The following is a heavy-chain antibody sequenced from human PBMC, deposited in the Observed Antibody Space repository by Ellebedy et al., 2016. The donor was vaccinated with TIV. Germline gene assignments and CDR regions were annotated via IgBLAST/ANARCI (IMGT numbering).Heavy chain of an antibody. V-gene: IGHV3-48*04. D-gene: IGHD3-22*01. CDR2: ISTSSHTI. J-gene: IGHJ6*03. CDR1: GFTLSNYG. Sequence: GESLKISCVGSGFTLSNYGMNWVRLAPGKGLEWVSSISTSSHTISSADSVKGRFTISRDNAKNSLFLQMNSLRAEDTAVYCCARLDTYDSGGSYYMDVWGKGTTVTVSS. CDR3: ARLDTYDSGGSYYMDV.